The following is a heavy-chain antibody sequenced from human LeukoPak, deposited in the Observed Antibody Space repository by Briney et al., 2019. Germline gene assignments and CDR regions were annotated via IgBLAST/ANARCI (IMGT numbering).Heavy chain of an antibody. D-gene: IGHD4-23*01. CDR2: ISSSSNNI. CDR3: VYGGGYFQH. J-gene: IGHJ1*01. Sequence: PGGFLRLSCAASGFTFSSYSMDWVRQAPGKGLEWVSSISSSSNNIYYADSVKGRFTISRDNGKNSLYLLMNSLRAEDTAVYYCVYGGGYFQHWGQGTLVTVSS. CDR1: GFTFSSYS. V-gene: IGHV3-21*01.